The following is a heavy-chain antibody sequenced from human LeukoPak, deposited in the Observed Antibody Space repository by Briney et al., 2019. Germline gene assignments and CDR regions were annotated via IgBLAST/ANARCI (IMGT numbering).Heavy chain of an antibody. CDR2: ISGSGGST. D-gene: IGHD5-18*01. CDR3: AREIQLWFVHYYYMDV. CDR1: GFTFSSYA. Sequence: PGGSLRLSCAASGFTFSSYAMSWVRQAPGKGLEWVSVISGSGGSTYYADSVKGRFTISRDNSKNTLYLQMNSLRAEDTAVYYCAREIQLWFVHYYYMDVWGKGTTVTVSS. V-gene: IGHV3-23*01. J-gene: IGHJ6*03.